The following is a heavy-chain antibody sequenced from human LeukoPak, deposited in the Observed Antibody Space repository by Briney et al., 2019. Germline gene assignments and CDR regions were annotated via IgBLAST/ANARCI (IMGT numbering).Heavy chain of an antibody. CDR3: ARGWYQLPTPLFDY. Sequence: SETLSLTCAVYGGSFSGYYWSWIRQPPGKGLEWIGGINHSGSTNYNPSLKSRVTISVDTSKNQFSLKLSSVTAADTAVYYCARGWYQLPTPLFDYWGQGTLVTVSS. D-gene: IGHD2-2*01. CDR2: INHSGST. J-gene: IGHJ4*02. CDR1: GGSFSGYY. V-gene: IGHV4-34*01.